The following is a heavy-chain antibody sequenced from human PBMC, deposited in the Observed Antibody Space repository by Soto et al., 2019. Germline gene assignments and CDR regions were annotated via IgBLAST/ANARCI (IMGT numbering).Heavy chain of an antibody. CDR1: GGSISSSSYY. Sequence: SETLSLTCTVSGGSISSSSYYWGWIRQPPGKGLEWIGSIYYSGSTYYNPSLKSRVTISVDTSKNQFSLKLSSVTAADTAVYYCARRLEEQLAYKNYYYYYMDVWGKGTTVTVSS. CDR2: IYYSGST. J-gene: IGHJ6*03. V-gene: IGHV4-39*01. CDR3: ARRLEEQLAYKNYYYYYMDV. D-gene: IGHD6-6*01.